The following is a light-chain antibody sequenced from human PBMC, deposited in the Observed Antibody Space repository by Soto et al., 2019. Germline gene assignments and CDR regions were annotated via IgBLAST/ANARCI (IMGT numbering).Light chain of an antibody. CDR2: GAS. CDR1: QSVSSSY. V-gene: IGKV3-20*01. J-gene: IGKJ1*01. CDR3: QQYGSSPET. Sequence: EIVLTQSPGTLSLSPGERATLSCRASQSVSSSYLAWYQQKPGQAPRLLIYGASSTATGIPDRISGCGSGTDFTLTISRLEPEDFAEYYWQQYGSSPETFGQGTKVEIK.